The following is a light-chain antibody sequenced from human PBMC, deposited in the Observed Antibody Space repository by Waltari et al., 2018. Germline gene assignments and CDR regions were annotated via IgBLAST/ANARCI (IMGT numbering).Light chain of an antibody. CDR3: CSFTSRSTWV. V-gene: IGLV2-14*01. CDR2: DVS. Sequence: QSALTQPAPVSGSPGQSITTSRTGPSSGGGGWTSVPWYQQHPGKVPKLLIFDVSNRPSGVSNRFSGSKSGNTASLTISGLQAEDESDYYCCSFTSRSTWVFGGGTKLTVL. J-gene: IGLJ3*02. CDR1: SSGGGGWTS.